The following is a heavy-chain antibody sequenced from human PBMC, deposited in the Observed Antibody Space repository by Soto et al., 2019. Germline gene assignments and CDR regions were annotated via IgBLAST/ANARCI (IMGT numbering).Heavy chain of an antibody. D-gene: IGHD2-2*01. CDR3: ARQDIVVVPAANALDY. Sequence: GGSLRLSCAASGFTFSSYGMHWVRQAPGKGLEWVAVIWYDGSNKYYADSVKGRFTISRDNSKNTLYLQMNSLRAEDTAVYYCARQDIVVVPAANALDYWGQGTLVTVSS. V-gene: IGHV3-33*01. J-gene: IGHJ4*02. CDR1: GFTFSSYG. CDR2: IWYDGSNK.